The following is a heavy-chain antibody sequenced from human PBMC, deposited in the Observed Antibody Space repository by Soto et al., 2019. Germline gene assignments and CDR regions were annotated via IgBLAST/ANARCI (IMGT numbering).Heavy chain of an antibody. CDR1: GFTFNHYW. D-gene: IGHD3-22*01. CDR2: IKQDGSEK. CDR3: ARPSGAMYLDDSRGYYVFYFVD. J-gene: IGHJ4*02. V-gene: IGHV3-7*01. Sequence: GGSLRLSCAASGFTFNHYWMTWVRQAPGKGLEWVASIKQDGSEKYYVDSVKGRFTISRDSAKNSLDLQMNSLRAEDTAVYYCARPSGAMYLDDSRGYYVFYFVDWGQ.